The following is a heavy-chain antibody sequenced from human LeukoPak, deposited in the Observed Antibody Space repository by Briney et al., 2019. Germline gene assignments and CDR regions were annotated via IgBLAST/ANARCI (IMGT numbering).Heavy chain of an antibody. CDR2: IWYDGSNK. CDR1: GFTFSSYG. CDR3: ARNNGMDV. Sequence: GRSLRLSCAASGFTFSSYGMHWVRQAPGKGLEWVAVIWYDGSNKYYADSVKGRFTISRDNSKNTLYLQMNSLRAEDTALYHCARNNGMDVWGQGTTVIVSS. J-gene: IGHJ6*02. V-gene: IGHV3-33*01.